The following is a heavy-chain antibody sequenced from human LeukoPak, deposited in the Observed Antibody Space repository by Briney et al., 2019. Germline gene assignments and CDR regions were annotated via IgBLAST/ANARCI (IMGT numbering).Heavy chain of an antibody. J-gene: IGHJ4*02. CDR3: ARYNSSLRGVTTSDY. V-gene: IGHV1-18*01. D-gene: IGHD3-10*01. CDR1: GYTFSNYG. CDR2: ISGHNGDV. Sequence: GASVKVSCKASGYTFSNYGITWVRQAPGQGLEWMGTISGHNGDVNYAPKFQGRVTMTTDTSTTTAYMELRSLRFDDTAVYYCARYNSSLRGVTTSDYWGQGTLVTVSS.